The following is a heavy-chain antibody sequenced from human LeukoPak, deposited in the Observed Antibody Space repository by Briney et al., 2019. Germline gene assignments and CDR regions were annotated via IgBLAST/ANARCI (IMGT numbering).Heavy chain of an antibody. V-gene: IGHV3-21*01. CDR2: ISSSSSYI. CDR1: GFTFSSHS. D-gene: IGHD1-26*01. Sequence: GGSLRLSCAASGFTFSSHSMNWVRQAPGKGLEWVSSISSSSSYIYYADSVKGRFTISRDNAKNSLYLQMSSLRAEDTAVYYCASAEVGATIDWGQGTLVTVSS. CDR3: ASAEVGATID. J-gene: IGHJ4*02.